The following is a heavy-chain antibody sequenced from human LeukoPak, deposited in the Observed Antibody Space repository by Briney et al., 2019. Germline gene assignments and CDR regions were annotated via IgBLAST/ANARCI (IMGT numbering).Heavy chain of an antibody. J-gene: IGHJ5*02. V-gene: IGHV2-5*01. Sequence: ESGPTLVNPTQTLTLTCTFSGFSLSTSGVGVAWIRQSPGQALEWLAVIDWNDDQRYSPSLKSRLTITKGTSKNQVVLTMTNMDPADTATYHCAHNGLYHWGQGTLVTVSS. D-gene: IGHD2-15*01. CDR2: IDWNDDQ. CDR3: AHNGLYH. CDR1: GFSLSTSGVG.